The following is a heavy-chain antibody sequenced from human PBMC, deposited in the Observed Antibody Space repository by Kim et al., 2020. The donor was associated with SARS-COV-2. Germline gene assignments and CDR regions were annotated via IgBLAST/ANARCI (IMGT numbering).Heavy chain of an antibody. J-gene: IGHJ6*02. V-gene: IGHV3-33*01. CDR2: IWHDGSNK. D-gene: IGHD2-21*02. CDR3: ARAAYCGGDCSYFYYGVDV. CDR1: GYTFSSNG. Sequence: GGSLRLSCAASGYTFSSNGMHWVRQAPGKGLEWVAVIWHDGSNKYYADSVKGRFTISRDNSKNTLYLQMNSLRAGDTAVYYCARAAYCGGDCSYFYYGVDVWGQRTTVTVSS.